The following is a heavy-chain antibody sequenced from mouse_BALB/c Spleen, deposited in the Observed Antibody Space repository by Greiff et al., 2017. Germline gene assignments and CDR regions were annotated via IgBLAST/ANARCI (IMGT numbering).Heavy chain of an antibody. CDR1: GYSFTDYN. CDR3: ARGGFITTVVDVWYFEV. V-gene: IGHV1S135*01. CDR2: IDPYNGGT. D-gene: IGHD1-1*01. Sequence: EVQLQESGPELVKPGASVKVSCKASGYSFTDYNMYWVKQSHGKSLEWIGYIDPYNGGTSYNQKFKGKATLTVDKSSSTAFMHLNSLTSEDSAVYYCARGGFITTVVDVWYFEVWGAGTTVTVSS. J-gene: IGHJ1*01.